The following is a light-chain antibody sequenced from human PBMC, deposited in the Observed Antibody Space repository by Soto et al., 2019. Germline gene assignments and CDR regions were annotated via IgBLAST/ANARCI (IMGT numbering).Light chain of an antibody. CDR3: SSYTSSSTGYV. J-gene: IGLJ1*01. CDR2: DVS. V-gene: IGLV2-14*01. Sequence: QSALTQPASVSGSPGQSITISCTGTSSDVGGYNYVSWYQQHPGKAPKLMIYDVSNRPSGVSNRFSGSKSGNTASPTISGLQAEDEADYYRSSYTSSSTGYVFGTGTKVTVL. CDR1: SSDVGGYNY.